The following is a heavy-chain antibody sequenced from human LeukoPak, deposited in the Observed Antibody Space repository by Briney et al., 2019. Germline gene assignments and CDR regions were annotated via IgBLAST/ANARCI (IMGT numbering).Heavy chain of an antibody. CDR3: ARASITYDFWSGYFFYYYYGMDV. CDR1: GYTFTSYD. D-gene: IGHD3-3*01. V-gene: IGHV1-8*01. J-gene: IGHJ6*02. CDR2: MNPNSGNT. Sequence: GASAKVSCKASGYTFTSYDINWVRQATGQGLEWMGWMNPNSGNTGYAQKFQGRVTMTRNTSISTAYMELSSLRSEDTAVYYCARASITYDFWSGYFFYYYYGMDVWGQGTTVTVSS.